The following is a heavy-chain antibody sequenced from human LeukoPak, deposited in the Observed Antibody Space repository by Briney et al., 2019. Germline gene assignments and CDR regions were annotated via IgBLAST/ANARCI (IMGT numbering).Heavy chain of an antibody. CDR3: ARGNHYYYGMDV. V-gene: IGHV4-59*01. CDR2: IYYSGST. D-gene: IGHD1-14*01. Sequence: SETLSLTCTVSGGSISSYYWSWIRQPPGKGLEWIGYIYYSGSTNYNPSLKGRVTISVDTSKNQFSLKLSSVTAADTAVYYCARGNHYYYGMDVWGQGTTVTVSS. J-gene: IGHJ6*02. CDR1: GGSISSYY.